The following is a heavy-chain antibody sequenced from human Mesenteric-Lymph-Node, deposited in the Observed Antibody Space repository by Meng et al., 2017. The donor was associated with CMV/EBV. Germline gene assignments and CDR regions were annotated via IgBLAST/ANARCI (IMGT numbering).Heavy chain of an antibody. CDR1: GYTFSNYG. D-gene: IGHD3-22*01. Sequence: ASVKVSCKASGYTFSNYGITWVRQAPGQGLEWMGWISAYNGNTNYAQSVQGRVTMTTDTSTSTVYMELRSLRSDDTAVYYCARDYYDSSGLDYWGQGTLVTVSS. CDR2: ISAYNGNT. J-gene: IGHJ4*02. CDR3: ARDYYDSSGLDY. V-gene: IGHV1-18*01.